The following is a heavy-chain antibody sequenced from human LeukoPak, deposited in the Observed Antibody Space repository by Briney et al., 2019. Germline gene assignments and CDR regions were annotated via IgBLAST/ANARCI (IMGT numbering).Heavy chain of an antibody. V-gene: IGHV3-33*06. CDR1: GVNFGSYG. J-gene: IGHJ6*03. CDR3: AKDDNWRGSYNYYYMDV. D-gene: IGHD3-3*01. CDR2: IWYDGSSE. Sequence: GGSLRLSCAASGVNFGSYGMHWVRQAPGKGLEWVAVIWYDGSSEQYADSVKGRFTVSRDNSRDTLYLQMNSLRAEDTAVYYCAKDDNWRGSYNYYYMDVWGKGTSVTVSS.